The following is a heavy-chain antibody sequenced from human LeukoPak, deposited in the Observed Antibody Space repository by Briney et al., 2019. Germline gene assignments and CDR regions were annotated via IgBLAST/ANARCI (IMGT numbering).Heavy chain of an antibody. V-gene: IGHV1-2*04. Sequence: ASVKVSCKASGYTFTGYYMHWVRQAPGQGLEWMGWINPNSGGTNYAQKFQGWVTMTRDTSISTAYMELSRLRSDDTAVYYCARVSCSGGSCYEFDHWGQGTLVTVSS. CDR3: ARVSCSGGSCYEFDH. CDR2: INPNSGGT. D-gene: IGHD2-15*01. J-gene: IGHJ4*02. CDR1: GYTFTGYY.